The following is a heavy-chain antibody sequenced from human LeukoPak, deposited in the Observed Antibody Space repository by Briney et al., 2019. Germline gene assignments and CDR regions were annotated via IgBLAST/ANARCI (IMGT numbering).Heavy chain of an antibody. CDR1: GFTFSSYA. CDR2: ISGSGGST. V-gene: IGHV3-23*01. CDR3: AKEESTTMIVVVTPDLFDY. J-gene: IGHJ4*02. Sequence: GGSLRLSCAASGFTFSSYAMSWVRQAPGKGLEWVSAISGSGGSTYYADSVKGRFTISRDNSKNTLYLQMNSLRDEDTAVYYCAKEESTTMIVVVTPDLFDYWGQGTLVTVSS. D-gene: IGHD3-22*01.